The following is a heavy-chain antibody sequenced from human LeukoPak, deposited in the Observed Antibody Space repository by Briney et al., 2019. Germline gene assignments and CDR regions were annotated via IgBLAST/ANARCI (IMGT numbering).Heavy chain of an antibody. D-gene: IGHD3-22*01. J-gene: IGHJ3*02. CDR3: AREGTSYYGSSGYYPGAFDI. Sequence: PGGSLRLSCAASGFTVSSNYMSWVRQAPGKGLEWVSVIYSGGSTYYADSVKGRFTISRDNSTNTLYLQMNSLRAEDTPVYYCAREGTSYYGSSGYYPGAFDIWGQGTMVTVSS. CDR2: IYSGGST. CDR1: GFTVSSNY. V-gene: IGHV3-66*02.